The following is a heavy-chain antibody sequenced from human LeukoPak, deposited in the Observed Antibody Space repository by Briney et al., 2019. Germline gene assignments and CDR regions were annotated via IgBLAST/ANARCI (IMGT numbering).Heavy chain of an antibody. J-gene: IGHJ4*02. V-gene: IGHV4-59*04. CDR3: ASRQRYSSAWYPDY. CDR1: GFTFSDYY. D-gene: IGHD6-19*01. CDR2: IYYSGST. Sequence: LRLSCAASGFTFSDYYMTWIRQAPGKGLEWIGNIYYSGSTYYNPSLKSRVTMSVDTSKNQFSLKLSSVTAADTAVYYCASRQRYSSAWYPDYWGQGTLVTVSS.